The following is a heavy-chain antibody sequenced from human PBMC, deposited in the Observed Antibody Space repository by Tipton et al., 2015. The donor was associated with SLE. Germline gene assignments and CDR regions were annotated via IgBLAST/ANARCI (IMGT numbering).Heavy chain of an antibody. CDR1: GFSFSGHW. V-gene: IGHV3-74*01. Sequence: SLRLSCAASGFSFSGHWMHWVRQAPGKGLVWVSYIKSDGSSTAYADSVKGRFTISRDNAKNTLYLQMNSLRAEDTAVYYCARTLGAIAHTVYDAFDIWGQGKMVTVSS. CDR3: ARTLGAIAHTVYDAFDI. CDR2: IKSDGSST. J-gene: IGHJ3*02. D-gene: IGHD1-26*01.